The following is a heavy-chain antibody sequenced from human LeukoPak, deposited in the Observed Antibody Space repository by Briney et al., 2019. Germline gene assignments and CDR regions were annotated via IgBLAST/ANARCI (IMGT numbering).Heavy chain of an antibody. V-gene: IGHV3-64*01. J-gene: IGHJ4*02. D-gene: IGHD1-26*01. CDR2: ITTNGDKT. CDR1: GFTFSSYA. CDR3: ARGGATTLFDY. Sequence: GGSLRLSCAASGFTFSSYAMHWVRQAPGKGLEYVSAITTNGDKTYYGYSVKGRFTISRDNSKNTLYLQMGSLRIEDMAVYYCARGGATTLFDYWGQGTLVTVSS.